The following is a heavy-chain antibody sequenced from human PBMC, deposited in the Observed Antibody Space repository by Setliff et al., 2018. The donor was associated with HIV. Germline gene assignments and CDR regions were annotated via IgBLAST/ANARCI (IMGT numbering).Heavy chain of an antibody. Sequence: PSETLSLTCTVSGGSISTYYWSWIRQPAGKGLEWIGRVSTSGSTKYNPSLKSRVTMSLDTSKNEFSLKLSSVTAADTAVYYCARGTGSYGSDYWGQGTLVTVSS. V-gene: IGHV4-4*07. CDR3: ARGTGSYGSDY. CDR2: VSTSGST. J-gene: IGHJ4*02. CDR1: GGSISTYY. D-gene: IGHD5-18*01.